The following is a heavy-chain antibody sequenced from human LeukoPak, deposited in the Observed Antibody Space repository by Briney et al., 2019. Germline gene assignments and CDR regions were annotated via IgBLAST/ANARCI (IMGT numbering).Heavy chain of an antibody. CDR1: GYTFTSYD. J-gene: IGHJ4*02. V-gene: IGHV1-8*01. CDR2: MNPNSGNT. D-gene: IGHD3-22*01. Sequence: ASVKVSCKASGYTFTSYDINWVRQATGQGLEWMGWMNPNSGNTGYAQKFQGRVTMTRNTSISTAYMELSSLRSEDTAVYYCARAPWDSSGYYGEDFWGQGTLVTVSS. CDR3: ARAPWDSSGYYGEDF.